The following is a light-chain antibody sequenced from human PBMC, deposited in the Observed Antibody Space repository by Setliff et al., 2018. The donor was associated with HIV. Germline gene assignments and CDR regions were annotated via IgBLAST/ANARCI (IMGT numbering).Light chain of an antibody. CDR1: SSDVGGYNY. CDR3: SSYTSSITSV. CDR2: DVS. Sequence: QSALTQPASVSGSPGQSITISCTGTSSDVGGYNYVSWYQPHPGKAPKLMIYDVSNRPSGVSNRFSGSKSGNTASLTISGLQAEDEADYYCSSYTSSITSVFGTGTKVTVL. V-gene: IGLV2-14*03. J-gene: IGLJ1*01.